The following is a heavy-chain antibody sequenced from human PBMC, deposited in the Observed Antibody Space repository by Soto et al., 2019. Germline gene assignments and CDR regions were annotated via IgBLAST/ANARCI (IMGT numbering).Heavy chain of an antibody. CDR1: GGTFSSYA. J-gene: IGHJ4*02. CDR2: IVPIVDTS. V-gene: IGHV1-69*12. CDR3: VRVVAIPGYPDN. Sequence: QVQLVQSGAEVRQPASSVKVSCKTSGGTFSSYAISWVRQAPGQGLEWMGGIVPIVDTSTYAQKFQGRVTITADEATSQVYMELSSLRSDDTAVYYCVRVVAIPGYPDNWGQGTLVTVSS. D-gene: IGHD5-12*01.